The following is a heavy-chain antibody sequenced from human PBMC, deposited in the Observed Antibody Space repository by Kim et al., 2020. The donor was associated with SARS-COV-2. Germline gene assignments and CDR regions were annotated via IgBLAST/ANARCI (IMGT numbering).Heavy chain of an antibody. CDR1: GGSFSGYY. CDR3: ARGGYSSSWYGAKAFFDY. V-gene: IGHV4-34*01. Sequence: SETLSLTCAVYGGSFSGYYWSWIRQPPGKGLEWIGEINHSGSTNYNPSLKSRVTISVDTSKNQFSLKLSSVTAADTAVYYFARGGYSSSWYGAKAFFDY. CDR2: INHSGST. J-gene: IGHJ4*01. D-gene: IGHD6-13*01.